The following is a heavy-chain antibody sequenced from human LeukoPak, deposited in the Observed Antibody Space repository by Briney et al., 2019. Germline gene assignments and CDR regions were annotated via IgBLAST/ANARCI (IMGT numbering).Heavy chain of an antibody. Sequence: SETLSLTCTVSGGSISSSSYYWGWIRQSPGKGLEWIANIYYSGSTYYNPSLKGRVTISVDTSKNQFSLKLSSVTAADTAVYYCARDQIGGWFDYWGQGTLVTVSS. CDR1: GGSISSSSYY. V-gene: IGHV4-39*07. CDR3: ARDQIGGWFDY. D-gene: IGHD6-19*01. J-gene: IGHJ4*02. CDR2: IYYSGST.